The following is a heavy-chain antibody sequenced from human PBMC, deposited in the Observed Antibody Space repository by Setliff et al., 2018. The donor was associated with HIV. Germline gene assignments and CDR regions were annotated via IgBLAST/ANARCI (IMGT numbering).Heavy chain of an antibody. V-gene: IGHV3-30*02. CDR3: AKMHTAMDPDTFGI. CDR1: GFTFISYG. D-gene: IGHD5-18*01. J-gene: IGHJ3*02. CDR2: IRYDGSYR. Sequence: GSLRLSCAVSGFTFISYGMYWVRQAPGKGLEWVAFIRYDGSYRYYVDSVKGRFTISRDNSKNTMFLQMNSLRVEDTAIYYCAKMHTAMDPDTFGIWGQGTMVTVSS.